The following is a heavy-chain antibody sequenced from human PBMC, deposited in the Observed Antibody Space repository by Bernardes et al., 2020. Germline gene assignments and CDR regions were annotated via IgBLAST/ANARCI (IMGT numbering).Heavy chain of an antibody. CDR1: GFTFSSFC. V-gene: IGHV3-7*01. CDR2: TQGDGSQI. Sequence: RRSLRPPCAASGFTFSSFCMSCVRQPPGKGLEWVANTQGDGSQISSVDSVRGRFTLSRDNARNLLYLQRSSLRAEDTAVYYCASIDEVTGRDYWSQGTLVADSS. D-gene: IGHD6-19*01. CDR3: ASIDEVTGRDY. J-gene: IGHJ4*02.